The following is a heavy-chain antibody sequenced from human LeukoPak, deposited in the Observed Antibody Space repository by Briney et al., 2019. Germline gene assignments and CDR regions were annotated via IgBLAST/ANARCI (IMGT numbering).Heavy chain of an antibody. Sequence: GGSLRLSCAASGFTFSSYSMNWVRQAPGKGLEWVSSISSSSSYIYYADSVKGRFTISRDNAKNSRYLQMNSLRAEDTAVYYCARGAAPKAADLLRYFDWLLPAPSFDYWGQGTLVTVSS. J-gene: IGHJ4*02. CDR3: ARGAAPKAADLLRYFDWLLPAPSFDY. CDR2: ISSSSSYI. D-gene: IGHD3-9*01. V-gene: IGHV3-21*01. CDR1: GFTFSSYS.